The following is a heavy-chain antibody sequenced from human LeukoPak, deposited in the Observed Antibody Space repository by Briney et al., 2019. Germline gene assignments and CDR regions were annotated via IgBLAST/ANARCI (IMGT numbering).Heavy chain of an antibody. Sequence: PGGSLRLSCAASGFTFINFGMTWVRQAPGKGLEWVTFIRYDGSNKYYADSVKGRFAISRDNSKNTLYLQMNSLRVEDTAMYYCAKVEMTTSPGGIDYWGQGTLVTASS. CDR3: AKVEMTTSPGGIDY. J-gene: IGHJ4*02. CDR1: GFTFINFG. V-gene: IGHV3-30*02. D-gene: IGHD5-24*01. CDR2: IRYDGSNK.